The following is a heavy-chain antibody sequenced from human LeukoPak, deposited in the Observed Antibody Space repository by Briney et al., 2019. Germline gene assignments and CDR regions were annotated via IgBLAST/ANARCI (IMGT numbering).Heavy chain of an antibody. J-gene: IGHJ4*02. CDR1: VTPSAVVTT. V-gene: IGHV4-38-2*01. Sequence: PSETLSSPALSLVTPSAVVTTGAGSGSPQGKGLEWIGSIYHSGSTYYNPSLKSRVTISVDTSKNQFSLKLSSVTAADTAVYYCARVGQRWDIVVVVAATNCGGDCYSGGAFDYWGQGTLVTVSS. D-gene: IGHD2-15*01. CDR3: ARVGQRWDIVVVVAATNCGGDCYSGGAFDY. CDR2: IYHSGST.